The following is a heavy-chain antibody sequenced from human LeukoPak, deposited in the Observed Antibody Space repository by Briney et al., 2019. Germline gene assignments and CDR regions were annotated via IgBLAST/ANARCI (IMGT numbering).Heavy chain of an antibody. J-gene: IGHJ5*02. V-gene: IGHV3-30*04. CDR1: GFTFSSYA. CDR2: ISYDGSNK. Sequence: GGSLRLSCAASGFTFSSYAMHWVRQAPGKGLEWVAVISYDGSNKYYADSVKGRFTISRDNARNSLYLQMNTLRAEDTAVYSCARGADGVSSNSRGWFDPWGQGTLVTVSS. D-gene: IGHD2-15*01. CDR3: ARGADGVSSNSRGWFDP.